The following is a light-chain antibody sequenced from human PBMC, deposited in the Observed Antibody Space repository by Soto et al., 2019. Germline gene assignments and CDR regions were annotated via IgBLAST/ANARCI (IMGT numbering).Light chain of an antibody. CDR1: QSVSYNC. CDR3: QQYGDLPFT. CDR2: GVS. J-gene: IGKJ3*01. Sequence: EIVLTQSPGTLSFSPGERSTLTCRASQSVSYNCLAWYQQKPGQAPRLLIYGVSSRATGIPDRFSGSGSGTDFTLTISRLEPEDFAVYYCQQYGDLPFTFGPGTKVDLK. V-gene: IGKV3-20*01.